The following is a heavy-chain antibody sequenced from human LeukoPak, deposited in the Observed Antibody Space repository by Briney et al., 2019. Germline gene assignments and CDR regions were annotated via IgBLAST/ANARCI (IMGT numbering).Heavy chain of an antibody. J-gene: IGHJ4*02. V-gene: IGHV2-5*02. CDR1: GFSLTTSGVG. Sequence: SGPTLVNPTQTLTLTCSFSGFSLTTSGVGVGWIRQPPGKALEWLALIYWDDDKNYSPSLKSRLTITKDTSKDQVVLTMTNVDPVDTATYYCAHRQLGSFDFWGQGTLVTVSS. CDR3: AHRQLGSFDF. CDR2: IYWDDDK. D-gene: IGHD1-26*01.